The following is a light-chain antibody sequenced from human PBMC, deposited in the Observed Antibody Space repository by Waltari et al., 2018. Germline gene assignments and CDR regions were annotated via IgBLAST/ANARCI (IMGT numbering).Light chain of an antibody. CDR1: QGISSY. CDR3: QQYYTYHRT. V-gene: IGKV1-8*01. J-gene: IGKJ1*01. Sequence: AIRMTQSPSSFSASTGDRVTITCRASQGISSYLAGYQQKPGRVPKLLMSAASTLHSGVPSRFTGSGSGTDFTLTINCLQSDDFATYYCQQYYTYHRTFGQGTKVEIK. CDR2: AAS.